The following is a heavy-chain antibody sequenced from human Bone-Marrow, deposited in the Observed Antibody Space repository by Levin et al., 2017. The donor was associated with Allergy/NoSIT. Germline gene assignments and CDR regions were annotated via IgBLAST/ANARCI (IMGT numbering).Heavy chain of an antibody. CDR1: GFTFSSYA. Sequence: GGSLRLSCAASGFTFSSYAMHWVRQAPGKGLEWVAVISYDGSNEYYADSVKGRFTISRDNSKNTLSLQMNNLRPEDTALYYCAREPYFYYFYYTMDGWGQGTTVTVSS. V-gene: IGHV3-30-3*01. CDR3: AREPYFYYFYYTMDG. CDR2: ISYDGSNE. D-gene: IGHD3-10*01. J-gene: IGHJ6*02.